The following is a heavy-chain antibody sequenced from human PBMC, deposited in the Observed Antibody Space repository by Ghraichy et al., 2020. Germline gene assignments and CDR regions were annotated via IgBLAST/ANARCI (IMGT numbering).Heavy chain of an antibody. CDR1: GGSISSSSYY. D-gene: IGHD5-18*01. CDR2: IYYSGST. Sequence: ETLSLTCTVSGGSISSSSYYWGWIRQPPGKGLEWIGSIYYSGSTYYNPSLKSRVTISVDTSKNQFSLKLSSVTAADTAVYYCARLGWSYGPNWGQGTLVTVSS. CDR3: ARLGWSYGPN. V-gene: IGHV4-39*01. J-gene: IGHJ4*02.